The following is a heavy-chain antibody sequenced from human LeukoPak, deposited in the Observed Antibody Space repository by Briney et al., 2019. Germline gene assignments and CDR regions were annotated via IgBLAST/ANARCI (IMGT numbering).Heavy chain of an antibody. CDR2: ISWNSGSI. J-gene: IGHJ3*02. V-gene: IGHV3-9*01. CDR1: GFTFEDYA. D-gene: IGHD2-15*01. CDR3: AKDIVAGAFDI. Sequence: PGRSLGLSCAASGFTFEDYAMHWVRQAPGKGLEWVSGISWNSGSIGYADSVKGRFTISRDNAKNSLYLQMNSLRAEDTALYYCAKDIVAGAFDIWGQGTMVTVSS.